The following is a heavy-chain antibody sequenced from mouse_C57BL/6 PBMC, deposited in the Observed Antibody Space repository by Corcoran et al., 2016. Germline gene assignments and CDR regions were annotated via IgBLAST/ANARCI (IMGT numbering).Heavy chain of an antibody. V-gene: IGHV1-84*01. Sequence: QIQLQQSGPELVKPGASVKISCKASGYTFTDYYINWVKQRPGQGLEWIGWIYPGSGNTKYNEKVKSKATLTVDTSSSTAYMQLSSLTSEDSAVYFCARQQIYYGNPYAMDYWGQGTSVTVSS. CDR3: ARQQIYYGNPYAMDY. J-gene: IGHJ4*01. D-gene: IGHD2-1*01. CDR1: GYTFTDYY. CDR2: IYPGSGNT.